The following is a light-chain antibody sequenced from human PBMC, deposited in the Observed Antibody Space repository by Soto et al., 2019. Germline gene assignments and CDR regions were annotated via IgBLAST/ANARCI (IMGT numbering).Light chain of an antibody. J-gene: IGLJ2*01. Sequence: QSVLTQPASVSGSPGQSITISCTGTSSDVGAYNYVSWYQHHPGKVPKLLIYEVTNRPSGVSDRFSGSKSGNTASLTISGLQAEDEADYYCGTWDSSLSAVVFGGGTKVTVL. CDR1: SSDVGAYNY. V-gene: IGLV2-14*01. CDR2: EVT. CDR3: GTWDSSLSAVV.